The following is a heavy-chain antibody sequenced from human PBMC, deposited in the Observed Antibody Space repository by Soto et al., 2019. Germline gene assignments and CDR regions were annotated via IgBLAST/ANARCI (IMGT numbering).Heavy chain of an antibody. V-gene: IGHV4-34*01. D-gene: IGHD3-3*01. CDR2: INHTGGT. Sequence: SETLSLTCAVYGGSVNGYYWNWIRQPPGKGLEWIGEINHTGGTHYNPSLKSRVTMSVDTSKNQFSLRLSSVTAADTAIYYCATRITVFGMLMPPFDPWGQGTQVTVTS. J-gene: IGHJ5*02. CDR3: ATRITVFGMLMPPFDP. CDR1: GGSVNGYY.